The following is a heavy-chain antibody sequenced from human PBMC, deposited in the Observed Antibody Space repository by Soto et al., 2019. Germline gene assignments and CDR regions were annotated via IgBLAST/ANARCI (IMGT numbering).Heavy chain of an antibody. J-gene: IGHJ6*02. CDR3: ARVSALSGMDV. CDR1: GYTFTGYY. Sequence: QVQLVQSGAEVKKPGASVKVSCKASGYTFTGYYMHWVRQAPGQGLEWMGWINPNSGGINYAQKFQGRVTMTRDTSISTAYMELSRLRSDDTTVYYCARVSALSGMDVWGQGTTVTVSS. D-gene: IGHD3-10*01. CDR2: INPNSGGI. V-gene: IGHV1-2*02.